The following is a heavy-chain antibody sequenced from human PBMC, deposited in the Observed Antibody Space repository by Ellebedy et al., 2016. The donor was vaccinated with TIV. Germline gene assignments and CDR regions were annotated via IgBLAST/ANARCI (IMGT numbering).Heavy chain of an antibody. CDR1: GFTFSSYG. CDR2: IWYDGSNK. Sequence: GGSLRLSXAASGFTFSSYGMHWVRQAPGKGLEWVAVIWYDGSNKYYADSVKGRFTISRDNSKNTLYLQMNSLRAEDTAVYYCAREASSNVWQLVVRGYYYGMDVWGQGTTVTVSS. CDR3: AREASSNVWQLVVRGYYYGMDV. V-gene: IGHV3-30*19. D-gene: IGHD6-13*01. J-gene: IGHJ6*02.